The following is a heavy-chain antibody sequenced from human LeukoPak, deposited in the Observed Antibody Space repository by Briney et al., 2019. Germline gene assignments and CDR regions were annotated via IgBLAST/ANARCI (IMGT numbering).Heavy chain of an antibody. CDR2: IIPIFGTA. CDR3: VRDSGEVAGTDY. CDR1: GGTFSSYA. V-gene: IGHV1-69*05. J-gene: IGHJ4*02. Sequence: ASVKVSCKASGGTFSSYAISWVRQAPGQGLEWMGRIIPIFGTANYAQKFQGRVTITTDESTSTAYMELSSLRSEDTAVYYCVRDSGEVAGTDYWGQGTLVTVSS. D-gene: IGHD6-19*01.